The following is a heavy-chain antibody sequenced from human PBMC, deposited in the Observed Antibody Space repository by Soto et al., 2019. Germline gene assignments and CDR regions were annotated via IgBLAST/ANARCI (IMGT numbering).Heavy chain of an antibody. CDR2: ISYDGSNK. Sequence: GGSLRLSCAASGFTFSSYGMHWVRQAPGKGLEWVAVISYDGSNKYYADSVKGRFTISRDNSKNTLYLQMNSLRAEDTAVYYCAKSDYGDYLWGQGTLVTVSS. D-gene: IGHD4-17*01. J-gene: IGHJ4*02. CDR3: AKSDYGDYL. CDR1: GFTFSSYG. V-gene: IGHV3-30*18.